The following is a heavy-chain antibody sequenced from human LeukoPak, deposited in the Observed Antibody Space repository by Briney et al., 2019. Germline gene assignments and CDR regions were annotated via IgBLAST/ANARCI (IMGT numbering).Heavy chain of an antibody. D-gene: IGHD6-25*01. Sequence: SVKVSCKASGGTFSSYAISWVRQAPGQGLEWMGRIIPILGIANYAQKFQGRVTITADKSTSTAYMELSSLRAEDTALYYCAKDIERSPGIATGFDYWGQGTLVTVSS. CDR2: IIPILGIA. CDR3: AKDIERSPGIATGFDY. CDR1: GGTFSSYA. J-gene: IGHJ4*02. V-gene: IGHV1-69*04.